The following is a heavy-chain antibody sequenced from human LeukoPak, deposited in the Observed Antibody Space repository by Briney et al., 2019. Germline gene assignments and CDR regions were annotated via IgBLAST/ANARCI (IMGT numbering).Heavy chain of an antibody. D-gene: IGHD5-18*01. CDR1: GFTFSSYS. CDR2: ISGSSSFI. Sequence: PGGSLRFSCAASGFTFSSYSMNWVRQAPGKGLEWVSSISGSSSFIYYADSLKGRFTISRDNAKNSLYLQMNSLRAEDTAVYYCARLLTETAIFTDYYYYMDVWGKGTTVTVSS. CDR3: ARLLTETAIFTDYYYYMDV. J-gene: IGHJ6*03. V-gene: IGHV3-21*01.